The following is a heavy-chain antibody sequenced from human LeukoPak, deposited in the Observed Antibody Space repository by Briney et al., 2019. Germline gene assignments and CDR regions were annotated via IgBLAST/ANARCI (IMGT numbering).Heavy chain of an antibody. CDR3: ARAMDV. Sequence: GGSLRLSCAASGFTLSRYNINWVRQSPGKGLEWVSSISPTGDFIYYADSIKGRFTISRDNAKNSLYLQMNSLRAEDTAVYYCARAMDVWAQGTTVTVSS. V-gene: IGHV3-21*04. CDR1: GFTLSRYN. CDR2: ISPTGDFI. J-gene: IGHJ6*02.